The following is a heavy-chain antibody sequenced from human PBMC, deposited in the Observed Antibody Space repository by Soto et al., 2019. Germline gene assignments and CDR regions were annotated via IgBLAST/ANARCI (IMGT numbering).Heavy chain of an antibody. CDR1: GFTVSNNY. D-gene: IGHD3-10*01. Sequence: EVQLVESGGGLIQPGGSLRLSCAVSGFTVSNNYMSWVRQAPGKGLEGVSVIYSGGYTAYGDSVKGRFTISRDNSKNTLHHKMNAASAADTAVYYWAPRPGGGGYWGQGTLVTVSS. V-gene: IGHV3-53*01. CDR3: APRPGGGGY. J-gene: IGHJ4*02. CDR2: IYSGGYT.